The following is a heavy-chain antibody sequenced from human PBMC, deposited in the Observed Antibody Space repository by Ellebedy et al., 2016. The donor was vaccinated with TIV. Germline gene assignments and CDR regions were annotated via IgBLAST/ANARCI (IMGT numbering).Heavy chain of an antibody. CDR3: ASDPVAGSAN. D-gene: IGHD6-19*01. CDR1: RFTFSYAW. J-gene: IGHJ4*02. Sequence: GGSLRLSXAASRFTFSYAWMNWVRQAPGKGLEWVGRIKSKTDGGTADYAAPVKGRFTISRDNSQNTLYLQMNSLRAEDTAVYYCASDPVAGSANWGQGILVTVSS. CDR2: IKSKTDGGTA. V-gene: IGHV3-15*07.